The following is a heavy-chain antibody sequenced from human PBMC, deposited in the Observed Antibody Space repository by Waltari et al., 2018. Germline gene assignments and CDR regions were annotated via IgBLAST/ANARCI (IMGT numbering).Heavy chain of an antibody. CDR1: GYTFTSYG. V-gene: IGHV1-18*01. Sequence: QLQLVQSGAEVKKPVASVQVSCKASGYTFTSYGICWVRQAPGQGLEWMGWSSAYNGNTNDAQKLKSRVTMTTDTSKRTVYMALRSVRSDYTAVYYCVRARVGAGNYWGQGTLVTVSS. CDR3: VRARVGAGNY. CDR2: SSAYNGNT. D-gene: IGHD1-26*01. J-gene: IGHJ4*02.